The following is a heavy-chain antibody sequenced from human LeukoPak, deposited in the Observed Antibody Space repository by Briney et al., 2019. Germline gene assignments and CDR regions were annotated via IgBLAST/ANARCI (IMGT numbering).Heavy chain of an antibody. D-gene: IGHD3-10*01. Sequence: PGGSLRLSCAASGFTFSSYWMSWVRQAPGKGLEWVANIKQDGSEKYYVDSVKGRFTISRDNAKNSLYLQMNSLRAEDTAVYYCARGDALVREVPEYYYDYWGQGTLVTVSS. CDR2: IKQDGSEK. V-gene: IGHV3-7*03. CDR1: GFTFSSYW. J-gene: IGHJ4*02. CDR3: ARGDALVREVPEYYYDY.